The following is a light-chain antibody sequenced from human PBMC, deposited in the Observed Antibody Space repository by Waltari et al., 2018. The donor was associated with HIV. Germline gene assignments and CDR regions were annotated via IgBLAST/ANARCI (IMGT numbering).Light chain of an antibody. Sequence: QSVLTQSPSDFGTPGQSLTSACSGSSSTIGNNQLSCYQQLPGTAPKLLIYRNNQRPSGVPDRFSGSKSGTSASLAISGLRSEDEAHYDCATWTDSLSGVVFGGGTKLRVL. J-gene: IGLJ2*01. V-gene: IGLV1-47*01. CDR2: RNN. CDR1: SSTIGNNQ. CDR3: ATWTDSLSGVV.